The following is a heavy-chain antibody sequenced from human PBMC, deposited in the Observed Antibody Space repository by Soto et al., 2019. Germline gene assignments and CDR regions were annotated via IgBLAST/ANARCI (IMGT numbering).Heavy chain of an antibody. CDR3: ARLYGYCIRNSCHGHYAMDV. CDR1: GGSISSGGYY. J-gene: IGHJ6*02. CDR2: IYSSGST. D-gene: IGHD2-2*01. V-gene: IGHV4-39*01. Sequence: PSETLSLTCTVSGGSISSGGYYWSWIRQPPGKGPEWIGSIYSSGSTYYNPSLNSRVTVSVDTSKNQFSLKVTSVTAADTAVYYCARLYGYCIRNSCHGHYAMDVWGQGTTVTVSS.